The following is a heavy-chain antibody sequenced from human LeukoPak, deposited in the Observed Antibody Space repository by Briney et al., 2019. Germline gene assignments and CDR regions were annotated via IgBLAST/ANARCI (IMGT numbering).Heavy chain of an antibody. Sequence: SETLSLTCTVSGGSISSGGYYWSWIRQHPGKGLEWIGYIYYGGSTYYNPSLKSRVTISVDTSKNQFSLKLSPVTAADTAVYYCARGRLRLGELSPADYWGQGTLVTVSS. V-gene: IGHV4-31*03. D-gene: IGHD3-16*02. J-gene: IGHJ4*02. CDR2: IYYGGST. CDR3: ARGRLRLGELSPADY. CDR1: GGSISSGGYY.